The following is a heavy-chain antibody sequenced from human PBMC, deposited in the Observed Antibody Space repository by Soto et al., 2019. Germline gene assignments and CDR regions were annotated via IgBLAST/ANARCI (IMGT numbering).Heavy chain of an antibody. CDR1: GFILSSSA. Sequence: PGGSLRLSCAASGFILSSSAMSWVRQAPGRGLEWASAISGSGTRTYYADSVKGRFTISGDRSKNTVYLQMNSLRAEDTAVYYCAKGPTIFGVVITYEYYYGMDVWGQGTTVTVS. J-gene: IGHJ6*02. D-gene: IGHD3-3*01. CDR2: ISGSGTRT. V-gene: IGHV3-23*01. CDR3: AKGPTIFGVVITYEYYYGMDV.